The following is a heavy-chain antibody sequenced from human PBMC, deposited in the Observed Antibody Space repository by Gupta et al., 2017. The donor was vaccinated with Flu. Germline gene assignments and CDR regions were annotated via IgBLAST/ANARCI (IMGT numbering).Heavy chain of an antibody. J-gene: IGHJ4*02. V-gene: IGHV1-69*01. CDR2: IIPVFGPT. D-gene: IGHD2-15*01. Sequence: VRQAPGQGLEWMGGIIPVFGPTNYAQKFQGRVTITADESTSTAYMELSSLRSEDTAVYYCARKGGGHCSGGTCYSLDYWGQGTLVTVSS. CDR3: ARKGGGHCSGGTCYSLDY.